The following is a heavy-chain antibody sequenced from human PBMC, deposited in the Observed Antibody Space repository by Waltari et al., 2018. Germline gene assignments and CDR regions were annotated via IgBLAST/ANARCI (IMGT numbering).Heavy chain of an antibody. J-gene: IGHJ4*02. CDR1: GGSISSYY. CDR3: ARATRETGTTLFDY. D-gene: IGHD1-7*01. V-gene: IGHV4-59*01. Sequence: QVQLQESGPGLVKPTETLSLTCTVSGGSISSYYWSWIRQPPGKGLEWIGYIYYSGSTNYNPSLKSRVNISVDTSKNQFSLKLSSVTAADTAVYYCARATRETGTTLFDYWGQGTLVTVSS. CDR2: IYYSGST.